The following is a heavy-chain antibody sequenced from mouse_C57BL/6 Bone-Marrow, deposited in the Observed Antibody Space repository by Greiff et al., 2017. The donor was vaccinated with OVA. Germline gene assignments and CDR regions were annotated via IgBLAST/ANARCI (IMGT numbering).Heavy chain of an antibody. V-gene: IGHV1-72*01. J-gene: IGHJ1*03. D-gene: IGHD1-1*01. Sequence: QVQLQQPGAELVKPGASVKLSCKASGYTFTSYWMHWVQQRPGRGLEWIGRIDPNSGGTKYNEKFKSKATLTVDKPSSTAYMQISSLTSEDSAVYYCARRGTTVVATPYWYFDVWGTGTTVTVSS. CDR2: IDPNSGGT. CDR1: GYTFTSYW. CDR3: ARRGTTVVATPYWYFDV.